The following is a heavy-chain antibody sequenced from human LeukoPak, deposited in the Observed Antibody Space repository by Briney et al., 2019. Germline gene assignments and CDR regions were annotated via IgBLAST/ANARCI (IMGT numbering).Heavy chain of an antibody. CDR2: INQDGSEK. J-gene: IGHJ5*02. V-gene: IGHV3-7*01. Sequence: AGGSLRLSCAASGITFSRFWMSWVRQAPGKGLQWVANINQDGSEKHYVDSVKGRFTISRDNAENSLYLQMNSLRAEDTAVYYCARDPSGGYYYDSSGYYYTWGQRTLVTVSS. CDR3: ARDPSGGYYYDSSGYYYT. CDR1: GITFSRFW. D-gene: IGHD3-22*01.